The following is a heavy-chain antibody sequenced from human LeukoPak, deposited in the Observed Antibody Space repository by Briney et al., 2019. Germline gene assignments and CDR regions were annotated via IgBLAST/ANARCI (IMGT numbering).Heavy chain of an antibody. V-gene: IGHV4-38-2*02. J-gene: IGHJ5*02. CDR3: ARGYSSSWYYNWFDP. CDR2: IYHSGST. CDR1: GYSISSGYY. Sequence: KASETLSLTCTVSGYSISSGYYWGWIRQPPGQGLEWIGNIYHSGSTYYNPSLKSRVTISVDTSKNQFSLKLSSVTAADTAVYHCARGYSSSWYYNWFDPWGQGTLVTVSS. D-gene: IGHD6-13*01.